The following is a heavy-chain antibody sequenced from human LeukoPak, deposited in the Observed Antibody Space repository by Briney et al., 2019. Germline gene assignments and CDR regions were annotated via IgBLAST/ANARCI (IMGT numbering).Heavy chain of an antibody. CDR2: IKSKTDGGTT. CDR1: GFTFSNAW. V-gene: IGHV3-15*01. CDR3: TTDAPIVVVPAAWGDAFDI. J-gene: IGHJ3*02. D-gene: IGHD2-2*01. Sequence: GSLRLSYAASGFTFSNAWMSWVRQAPGKGLEWVGRIKSKTDGGTTDYAAPVKGRFTISRDDSKNTLYLQMNSLKTEDTAVYYCTTDAPIVVVPAAWGDAFDIWGQGTMVTVSS.